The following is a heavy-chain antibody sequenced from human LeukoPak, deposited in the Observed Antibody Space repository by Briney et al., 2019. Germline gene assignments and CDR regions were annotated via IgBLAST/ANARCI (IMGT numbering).Heavy chain of an antibody. D-gene: IGHD4-17*01. CDR1: GFTFNNFA. V-gene: IGHV3-23*01. J-gene: IGHJ5*02. CDR3: ARDHYYGDFGWFDP. CDR2: ISGGGSAT. Sequence: PGGSLRLSCAASGFTFNNFAMNWVRQAPGQGLEWVSAISGGGSATYYADSVKGRFTISRDNSKNTLYLQMNSLRAEDTAVYYCARDHYYGDFGWFDPWGQGTLVTVSS.